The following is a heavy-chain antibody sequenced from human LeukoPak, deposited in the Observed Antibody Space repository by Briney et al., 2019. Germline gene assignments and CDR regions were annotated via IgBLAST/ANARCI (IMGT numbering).Heavy chain of an antibody. CDR1: GYTFTSYG. CDR2: ISAYNGNT. V-gene: IGHV1-18*01. CDR3: ARGRYYGSGSYRHAFDI. Sequence: GASVKVSCKASGYTFTSYGISWVRQAPGQGLEWMGWISAYNGNTNYAQKLQGRVTMTTDTSTSTAYMELRSLRSDDTAVYYCARGRYYGSGSYRHAFDIWGQGTMVTVSS. D-gene: IGHD3-10*01. J-gene: IGHJ3*02.